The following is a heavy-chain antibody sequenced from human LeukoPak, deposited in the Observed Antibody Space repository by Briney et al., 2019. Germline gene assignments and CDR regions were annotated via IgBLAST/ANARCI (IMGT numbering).Heavy chain of an antibody. Sequence: PGGSLRLSCAASGFTFSNYAMSWVRQAPGKGLEWVSYISSSGSTIYYADSVKGRFTISRDNAKNSLYLQMNSLRAEDTAVYYCARDPIAVAGRELDFDYWGQGTLVTVSS. CDR3: ARDPIAVAGRELDFDY. J-gene: IGHJ4*02. D-gene: IGHD6-19*01. CDR2: ISSSGSTI. V-gene: IGHV3-11*04. CDR1: GFTFSNYA.